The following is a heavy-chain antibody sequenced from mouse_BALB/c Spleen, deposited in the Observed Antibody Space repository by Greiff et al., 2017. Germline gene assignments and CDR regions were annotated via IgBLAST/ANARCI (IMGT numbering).Heavy chain of an antibody. J-gene: IGHJ4*01. V-gene: IGHV1-7*01. D-gene: IGHD2-14*01. CDR1: GYTFTSYW. Sequence: QVQLQQSGAELAKPGASVKMSCKASGYTFTSYWMHWVKQRPGQGLEWIGYINPSTGYTEYNQKFKDKATLTADKSSSTAYMQLSSLTSEDSAVYYCARDYRYDYYYAMDYWGQGTSVTVSS. CDR3: ARDYRYDYYYAMDY. CDR2: INPSTGYT.